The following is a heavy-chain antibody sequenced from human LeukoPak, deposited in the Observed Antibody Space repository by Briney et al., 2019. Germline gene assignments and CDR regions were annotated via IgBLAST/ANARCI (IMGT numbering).Heavy chain of an antibody. CDR1: GFTFSDSY. J-gene: IGHJ4*02. CDR2: ISSSSTAT. V-gene: IGHV3-11*05. CDR3: ARDKYSRGWYSEN. Sequence: GGSLRLSCAASGFTFSDSYMGWIRQAPGKGLEWVSYISSSSTATNYADSVKGRFTLSRDNAKNKLFLQMNSLRADDTAVYYCARDKYSRGWYSENWGQGTLVTVSS. D-gene: IGHD6-19*01.